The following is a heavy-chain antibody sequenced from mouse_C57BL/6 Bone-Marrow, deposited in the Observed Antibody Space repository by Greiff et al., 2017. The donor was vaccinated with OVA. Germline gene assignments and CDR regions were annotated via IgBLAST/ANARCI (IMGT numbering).Heavy chain of an antibody. Sequence: DVMLVESGGDLVKPGGSLKLSCAASGFTFSSYGMSWVRQTPDKRLEWVATISSGGSYTYYPDSVKGRFTISRDNAKNTLYLQMSSLKSEDTAMYYCARRPYAMDYWGQGTSVTVSS. J-gene: IGHJ4*01. CDR1: GFTFSSYG. V-gene: IGHV5-6*02. CDR3: ARRPYAMDY. CDR2: ISSGGSYT.